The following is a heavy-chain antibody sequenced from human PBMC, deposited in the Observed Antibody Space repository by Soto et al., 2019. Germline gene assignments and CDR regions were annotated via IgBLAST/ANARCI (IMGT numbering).Heavy chain of an antibody. CDR2: IDWDDDK. Sequence: SGPTLVNPTHTLTLTCTFSGFPLSTSGMCVSLIRQPPGKALERFALIDWDDDKYYSTSLKTRLTISKDTSKNQVVLTMTNMDPVDTATYYCARIHGRRQAARHPAYYYYGRDVWGQGTTVTVS. CDR1: GFPLSTSGMC. D-gene: IGHD6-6*01. J-gene: IGHJ6*02. CDR3: ARIHGRRQAARHPAYYYYGRDV. V-gene: IGHV2-70*01.